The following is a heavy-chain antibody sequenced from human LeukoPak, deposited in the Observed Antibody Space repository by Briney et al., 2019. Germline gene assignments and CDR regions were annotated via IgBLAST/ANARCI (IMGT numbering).Heavy chain of an antibody. CDR2: ISGSGDST. D-gene: IGHD3-22*01. Sequence: GGSLRLSCAASGFTYSRFAMSWVRQAPGKGPEWVSAISGSGDSTHYADFVKGRFTISRDNSKNTLYLQMNSLRVEDTAVYYCAKTGYDSSGYLDYWGQGTLVTVSS. J-gene: IGHJ4*02. CDR3: AKTGYDSSGYLDY. V-gene: IGHV3-23*01. CDR1: GFTYSRFA.